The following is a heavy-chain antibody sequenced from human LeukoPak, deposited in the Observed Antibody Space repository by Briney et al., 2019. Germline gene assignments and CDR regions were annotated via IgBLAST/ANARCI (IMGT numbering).Heavy chain of an antibody. CDR3: ARRDYGGLLDY. D-gene: IGHD4-23*01. J-gene: IGHJ4*02. CDR1: GDSIRSSRYH. V-gene: IGHV4-39*01. CDR2: SHYSGST. Sequence: SETLSLTCTVSGDSIRSSRYHWTWIRQPPGKGLEWIGSSHYSGSTYYNPSLKSRVTISVDTPKNQLSLKLNSATSSDTAVYFCARRDYGGLLDYWGQGTLVTVSS.